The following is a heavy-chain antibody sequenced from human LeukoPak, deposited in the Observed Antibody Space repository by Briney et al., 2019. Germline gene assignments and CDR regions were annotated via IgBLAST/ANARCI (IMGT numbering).Heavy chain of an antibody. CDR1: GFTFSSYA. CDR3: ASGSYGYSFDY. Sequence: PGRSLRLSCAASGFTFSSYAMHWVRQAPGKGLEWVAVISYDGSNRYYADSVKGRFTISRDNSKNTLYLQMNSLRAEDTAVYYCASGSYGYSFDYWGQGTLVTVSS. V-gene: IGHV3-30-3*01. CDR2: ISYDGSNR. J-gene: IGHJ4*02. D-gene: IGHD5-18*01.